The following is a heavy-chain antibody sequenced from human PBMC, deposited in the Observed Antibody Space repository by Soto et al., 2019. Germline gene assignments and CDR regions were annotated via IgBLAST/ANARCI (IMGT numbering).Heavy chain of an antibody. D-gene: IGHD3-22*01. CDR2: IYSGGTT. V-gene: IGHV3-66*01. J-gene: IGHJ5*02. CDR1: GFTVSSNY. Sequence: PGGSLRLSCAASGFTVSSNYMSWVRQAPGKGLEWVSVIYSGGTTYYADSVKGRFTISRDNSKNTLYLQMNSLRAEDTAVYYCARNGDSSEDRGWFDPWGQGT. CDR3: ARNGDSSEDRGWFDP.